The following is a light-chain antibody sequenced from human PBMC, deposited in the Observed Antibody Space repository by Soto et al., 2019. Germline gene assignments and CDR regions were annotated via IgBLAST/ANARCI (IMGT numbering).Light chain of an antibody. J-gene: IGKJ4*01. Sequence: EIVMTQSPATLSVSPGERATLSCRASQSVSSNLAWYQQKPGQAPRLLIYGASTRATGIPARFSGSGSGTEFTLTISSLQSEDFAVYYCQQKKNGPPLTFGGGTKGEIK. CDR1: QSVSSN. CDR2: GAS. V-gene: IGKV3-15*01. CDR3: QQKKNGPPLT.